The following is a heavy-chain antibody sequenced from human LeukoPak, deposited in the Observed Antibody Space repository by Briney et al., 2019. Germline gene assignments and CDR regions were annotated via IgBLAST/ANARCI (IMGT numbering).Heavy chain of an antibody. J-gene: IGHJ4*02. V-gene: IGHV3-30*02. Sequence: GGSLRLSCAASGFTFSSYGIHWVRQAPVKGLEWVAFIRYDGSDKYFADIVKGRFTISRDNSKNTVYLQMNSLRVEDTAIYYCARVIRWLQLDYFDYWGQGTLVTVSS. CDR1: GFTFSSYG. CDR3: ARVIRWLQLDYFDY. D-gene: IGHD5-24*01. CDR2: IRYDGSDK.